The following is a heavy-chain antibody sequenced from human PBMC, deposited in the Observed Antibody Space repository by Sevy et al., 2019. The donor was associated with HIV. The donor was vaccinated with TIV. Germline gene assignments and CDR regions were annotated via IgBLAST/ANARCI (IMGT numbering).Heavy chain of an antibody. CDR3: AKCADRYYHDHGTDV. V-gene: IGHV3-23*01. Sequence: GGSLRLSCAPSGFTFSSYAMSWVRQAPGKGLEWVSAISGSGASTYYADSVKGRFTISRDNSKNIVYLQMNSLRVEDTAVYYCAKCADRYYHDHGTDVWGQGTTVTVSS. J-gene: IGHJ6*02. CDR1: GFTFSSYA. CDR2: ISGSGAST.